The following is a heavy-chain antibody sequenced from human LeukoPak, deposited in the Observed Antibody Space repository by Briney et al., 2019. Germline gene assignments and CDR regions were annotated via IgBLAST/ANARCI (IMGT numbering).Heavy chain of an antibody. J-gene: IGHJ5*02. CDR2: IHHSGST. D-gene: IGHD3-10*01. V-gene: IGHV4-31*03. Sequence: SETLSLTCTVSGGSISSGNYYWSWIRQHPGKGLEWIGYIHHSGSTYYKPSLKSRVIISVDTSKNQFSLKLNSVTAADTAVYYCATYGSGSYRFDPWGQGTLVTVSS. CDR3: ATYGSGSYRFDP. CDR1: GGSISSGNYY.